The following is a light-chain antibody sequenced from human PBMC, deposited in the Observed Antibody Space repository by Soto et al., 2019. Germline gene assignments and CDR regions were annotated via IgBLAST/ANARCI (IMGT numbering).Light chain of an antibody. CDR1: SSDVGGDKY. V-gene: IGLV2-14*01. CDR3: SSHTIRTTGV. CDR2: DVS. Sequence: QSALTQPASVSGSPGQSITISCTGTSSDVGGDKYVSWYQQYPGKAPKLMIYDVSNRPSGVSNRFSGSKSGNTASLTISGLQAEDEADYYCSSHTIRTTGVFGTGTKLTVL. J-gene: IGLJ1*01.